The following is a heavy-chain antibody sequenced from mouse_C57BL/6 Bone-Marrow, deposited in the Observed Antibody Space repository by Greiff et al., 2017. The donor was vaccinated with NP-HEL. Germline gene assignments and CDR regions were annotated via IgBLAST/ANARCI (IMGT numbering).Heavy chain of an antibody. J-gene: IGHJ3*01. V-gene: IGHV1-54*01. Sequence: QVQLKQSGAELVRPGTSVKVSCKASGYAFTNYLIEWVKQRPGQGLEWIGVINPGSGGTNYNEKFKGKATLTADKSSSTAYMQLSSLTSEDSAVYFCASSCYCSNYGFAYWGQGTLVTVSA. CDR2: INPGSGGT. CDR1: GYAFTNYL. D-gene: IGHD2-5*01. CDR3: ASSCYCSNYGFAY.